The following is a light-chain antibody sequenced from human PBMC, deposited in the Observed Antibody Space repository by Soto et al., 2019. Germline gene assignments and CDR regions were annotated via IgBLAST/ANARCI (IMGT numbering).Light chain of an antibody. CDR3: LQHSSYPFT. Sequence: DIQMTQSPSFLSPSIGDRVTITCRASQGIRDDLSWFQQKPGKAPERLNYRASFLQAGVPSRFSGSGSGTEFTLTIISLQPEDFATYYCLQHSSYPFTFGPGTEVHVK. J-gene: IGKJ3*01. CDR1: QGIRDD. V-gene: IGKV1-17*01. CDR2: RAS.